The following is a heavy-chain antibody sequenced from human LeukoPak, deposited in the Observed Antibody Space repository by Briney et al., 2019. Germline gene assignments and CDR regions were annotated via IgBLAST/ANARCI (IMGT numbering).Heavy chain of an antibody. CDR2: ISAYNGNT. J-gene: IGHJ4*02. CDR1: GYTFTSYG. CDR3: ARALISITIFGVVIRTPETEFDY. Sequence: SVKVSCKASGYTFTSYGISWVRQAPGQGLEWMGWISAYNGNTNHAQKLQGRVTMTTDTSTSTAYMELRSLRSDDTAVYYCARALISITIFGVVIRTPETEFDYWGQGTLVTVSS. V-gene: IGHV1-18*01. D-gene: IGHD3-3*01.